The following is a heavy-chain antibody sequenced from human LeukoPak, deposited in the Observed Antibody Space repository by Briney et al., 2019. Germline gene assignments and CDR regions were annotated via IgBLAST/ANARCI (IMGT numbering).Heavy chain of an antibody. CDR2: ITPILGTA. V-gene: IGHV1-69*10. D-gene: IGHD3-22*01. CDR3: AREYDYYDSSGYSSVAFDI. Sequence: ASVKVSCKASGGTFSTYAISWVRQAPGQGLEWMGGITPILGTANYAQKFQGRVTINADQSTSTAYMELSSLRSEDTAVYYCAREYDYYDSSGYSSVAFDIWGQGTMVTVSS. J-gene: IGHJ3*02. CDR1: GGTFSTYA.